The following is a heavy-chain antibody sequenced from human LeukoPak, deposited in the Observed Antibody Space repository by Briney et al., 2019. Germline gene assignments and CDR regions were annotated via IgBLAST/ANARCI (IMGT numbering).Heavy chain of an antibody. CDR1: GFTFSSYG. CDR2: ISYDGSNK. D-gene: IGHD5-12*01. J-gene: IGHJ4*02. Sequence: PGRSLRLSCAASGFTFSSYGMHWVRQAPGKGLEWVAVISYDGSNKYYADSVKGRFTISRDNSKNTLYLQMNSLRAEDTAVYYCANDTISGYSGYDYFDYWGQGTVVTVSS. V-gene: IGHV3-30*18. CDR3: ANDTISGYSGYDYFDY.